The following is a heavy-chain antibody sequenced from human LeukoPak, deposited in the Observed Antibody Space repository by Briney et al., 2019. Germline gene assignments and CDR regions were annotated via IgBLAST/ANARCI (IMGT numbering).Heavy chain of an antibody. D-gene: IGHD3-22*01. Sequence: SETLSLTCAVYGGSFSGYYWSWIRQPPGKGLEWIGEINHSGSTNYNPPLKSRVTISVDTSKNQFSLKLSSVTAADTAVYYCTRIPGITMIVASGKGMDVWGQGTTVTVSS. CDR1: GGSFSGYY. CDR2: INHSGST. CDR3: TRIPGITMIVASGKGMDV. J-gene: IGHJ6*02. V-gene: IGHV4-34*01.